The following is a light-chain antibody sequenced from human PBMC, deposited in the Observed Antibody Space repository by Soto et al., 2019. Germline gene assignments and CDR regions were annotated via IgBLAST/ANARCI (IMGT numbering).Light chain of an antibody. CDR3: CSYAGSYTFGV. Sequence: QSVLTQPRSVSGSPEQSVTISCTGTSSDVGGYNYVSWYQQHPGKAPKLMIYDVSKRPSGVPDRFSGSKSGNTASLTISGLQAEDEADYYCCSYAGSYTFGVFGGGTQLTVL. CDR2: DVS. V-gene: IGLV2-11*01. J-gene: IGLJ2*01. CDR1: SSDVGGYNY.